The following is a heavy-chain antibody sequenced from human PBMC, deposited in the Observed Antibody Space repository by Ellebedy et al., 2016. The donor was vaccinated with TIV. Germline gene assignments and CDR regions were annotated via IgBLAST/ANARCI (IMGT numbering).Heavy chain of an antibody. D-gene: IGHD3-10*01. Sequence: GESLKISCAASGFSFGTYGMHWVRQAQGKGLEWVAVIVYDGSTKYYTDSVKGRFSISRDNSKNTVSLQMDSLTTEDSAVYYCATDEGIYWGQGILVTISS. J-gene: IGHJ4*02. CDR1: GFSFGTYG. CDR3: ATDEGIY. V-gene: IGHV3-30*03. CDR2: IVYDGSTK.